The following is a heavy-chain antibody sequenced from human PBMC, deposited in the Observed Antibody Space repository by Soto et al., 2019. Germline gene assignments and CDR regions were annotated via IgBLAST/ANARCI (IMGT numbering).Heavy chain of an antibody. Sequence: QVQLVQSGPEVKKPGASVKVSCKTSGYTFTTYGISWVRQAPGQGLEWMGWITTDKGKTTYAQKFQGRVTMTTDTSTSTAYMELRSLRYDDTAVYYCATRSQAFDYWGQGTLVTVSS. J-gene: IGHJ4*02. V-gene: IGHV1-18*01. CDR1: GYTFTTYG. CDR2: ITTDKGKT. CDR3: ATRSQAFDY.